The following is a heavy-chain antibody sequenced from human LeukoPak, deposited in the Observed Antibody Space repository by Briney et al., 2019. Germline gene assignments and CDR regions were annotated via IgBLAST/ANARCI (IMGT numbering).Heavy chain of an antibody. J-gene: IGHJ2*01. CDR1: GGSVSSVNYY. Sequence: ETLSLTCTVSGGSVSSVNYYWSWVRQPPGTGLEWIGYVYDSETTNYNPSLKSRVTISVDTSKNQFSLKLNSVTAADTAVYYCARSSGSGSYAWYFDLWGRGALVTVSS. CDR3: ARSSGSGSYAWYFDL. V-gene: IGHV4-61*01. CDR2: VYDSETT. D-gene: IGHD3-10*01.